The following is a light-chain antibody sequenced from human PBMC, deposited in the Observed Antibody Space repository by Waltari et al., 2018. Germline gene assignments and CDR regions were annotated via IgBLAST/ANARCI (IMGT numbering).Light chain of an antibody. V-gene: IGLV2-23*01. J-gene: IGLJ3*02. Sequence: QSALTQPASVSGSPGQSITISCTGTSNDIGSYNLVSWYQHHPGEAPKVMIYEGSQRPSGVSQRFSGSKSGSTASLTISGLQAEDEADYYCCSYAGRSAWVFGGGTKLTVL. CDR2: EGS. CDR1: SNDIGSYNL. CDR3: CSYAGRSAWV.